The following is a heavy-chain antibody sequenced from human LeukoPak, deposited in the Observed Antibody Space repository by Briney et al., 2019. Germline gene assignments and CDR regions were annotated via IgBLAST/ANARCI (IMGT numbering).Heavy chain of an antibody. J-gene: IGHJ4*02. CDR3: AREFDSSGYGSLF. CDR2: ISGSGGRT. D-gene: IGHD3-22*01. Sequence: GGSLRLSCAASGFTFYKFVMTWVRQAPGSGLEWVSSISGSGGRTYYADSVKGRFTISRDNSENTLYLQMNSLRSEDTAVYYCAREFDSSGYGSLFWGQGTLVTVSS. V-gene: IGHV3-23*01. CDR1: GFTFYKFV.